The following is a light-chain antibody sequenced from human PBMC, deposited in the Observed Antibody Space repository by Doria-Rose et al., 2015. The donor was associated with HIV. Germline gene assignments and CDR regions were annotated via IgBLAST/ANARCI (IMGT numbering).Light chain of an antibody. CDR1: QSFSSTY. V-gene: IGKV3-20*01. J-gene: IGKJ1*01. CDR2: DGS. CDR3: HQYGTSWT. Sequence: EIVMTQSPGTLSLSPGERATLSRRASQSFSSTYLAWYQQKPGQARSLLIYDGSTRATGIPDRFSASGSGTDFTLTINRLEPEDFALYYCHQYGTSWTFGQGTKVEI.